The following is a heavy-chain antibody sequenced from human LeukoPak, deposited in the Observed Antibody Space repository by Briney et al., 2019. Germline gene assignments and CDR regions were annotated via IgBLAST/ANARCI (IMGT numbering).Heavy chain of an antibody. D-gene: IGHD3-10*01. CDR1: GYTFTGYY. CDR3: ARGGTLYGSGSFGP. J-gene: IGHJ5*02. V-gene: IGHV1-2*02. CDR2: INPNSGGT. Sequence: GASVKVSCKASGYTFTGYYMHWVRQAPGQGLEWRGWINPNSGGTNYAQRFQGRVTMTRDTSISTAYMELSRLRSDDTAVYYCARGGTLYGSGSFGPWGQGTLVTVSS.